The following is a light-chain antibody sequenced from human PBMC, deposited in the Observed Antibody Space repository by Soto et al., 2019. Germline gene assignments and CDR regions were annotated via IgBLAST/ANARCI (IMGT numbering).Light chain of an antibody. CDR2: EVS. V-gene: IGLV2-14*01. Sequence: QSVLTQPASVSGSPGQSITISCTGTSSDVGGYNYVSWYQQHPGKAPKLMIYEVSNRPSGVSNRFSGSKSGNTASLTISGLQAEDEADYYCSSYTSSSTRVFRTGTTVTVL. J-gene: IGLJ1*01. CDR1: SSDVGGYNY. CDR3: SSYTSSSTRV.